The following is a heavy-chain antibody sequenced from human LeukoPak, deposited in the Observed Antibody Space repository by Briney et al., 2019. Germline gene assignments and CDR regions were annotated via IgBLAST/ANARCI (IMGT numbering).Heavy chain of an antibody. J-gene: IGHJ4*02. V-gene: IGHV4-34*01. CDR1: GGSFTNYY. Sequence: PSETLSLTCAVYGGSFTNYYWSWIRQSPGTGLEWMGEINHSGHTNYNPSLKSRVTISVDTSKNQLSLKVSSVTAADTAVYYCARVPTVSTLDSWGQGTLVTVSS. CDR2: INHSGHT. D-gene: IGHD4-17*01. CDR3: ARVPTVSTLDS.